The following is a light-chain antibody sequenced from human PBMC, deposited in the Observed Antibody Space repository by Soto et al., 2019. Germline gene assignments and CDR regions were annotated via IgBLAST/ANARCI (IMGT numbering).Light chain of an antibody. CDR2: GVS. V-gene: IGLV2-14*01. Sequence: QSALTQPASVSGSPGQSITISCSGTISDFVVYNYVSWYQQHPGKAPKLMLYGVSKRPSGVSNRFSGSKSGNTASLTISGLQGEDEADYYCSAYTVSRTYVFGTGTKVTVL. CDR3: SAYTVSRTYV. J-gene: IGLJ1*01. CDR1: ISDFVVYNY.